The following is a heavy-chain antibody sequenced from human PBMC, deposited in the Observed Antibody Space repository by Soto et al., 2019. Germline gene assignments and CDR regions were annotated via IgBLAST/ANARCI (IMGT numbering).Heavy chain of an antibody. Sequence: NPSETLSLTCTISGGSITNYYWSWIRQPPGKGLGWIGYVYYSGSTKYNPSLESRVTISADTSKNQFSLRVTSVTAADTAVYYCAKYRSSGADGYTLDFWGQGILVTVSS. V-gene: IGHV4-59*01. J-gene: IGHJ4*02. CDR2: VYYSGST. CDR3: AKYRSSGADGYTLDF. CDR1: GGSITNYY. D-gene: IGHD5-12*01.